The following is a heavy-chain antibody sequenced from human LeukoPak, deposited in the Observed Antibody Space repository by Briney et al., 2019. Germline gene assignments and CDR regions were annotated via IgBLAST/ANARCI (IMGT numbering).Heavy chain of an antibody. Sequence: ASETLSLTCTVSGGSISSYYWSWIRQPPGKGLEWIGYIYYSGSTNYNPSLKSRVTISVDTSKNQFSLKLSSVTAADTAVYYCARTRYSSGWSPTYGMAVWGQGTTVTVSS. J-gene: IGHJ6*02. CDR2: IYYSGST. CDR3: ARTRYSSGWSPTYGMAV. V-gene: IGHV4-59*01. CDR1: GGSISSYY. D-gene: IGHD6-19*01.